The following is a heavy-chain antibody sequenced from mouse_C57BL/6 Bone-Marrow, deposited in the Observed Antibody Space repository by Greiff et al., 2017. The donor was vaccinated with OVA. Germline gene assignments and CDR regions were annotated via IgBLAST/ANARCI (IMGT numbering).Heavy chain of an antibody. Sequence: VQLQQSGAELAKPGASVKLSCKASGYTFTSYWMHWVKQRPGQGLEWIGYINPSSGYTKYNQKFKDKATVTADKSSSTAYMQLSSLTYEDSAVYYCAKGRLYDGYPAWFAYWGQGTLVTVSA. CDR1: GYTFTSYW. V-gene: IGHV1-7*01. D-gene: IGHD2-3*01. J-gene: IGHJ3*01. CDR2: INPSSGYT. CDR3: AKGRLYDGYPAWFAY.